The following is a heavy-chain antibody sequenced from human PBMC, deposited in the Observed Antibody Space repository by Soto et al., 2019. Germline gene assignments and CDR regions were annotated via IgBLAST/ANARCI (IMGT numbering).Heavy chain of an antibody. CDR3: ARHVKMATIYGMDV. D-gene: IGHD5-12*01. V-gene: IGHV5-10-1*01. J-gene: IGHJ6*02. CDR1: GYNFTTYW. CDR2: IDPSYSYT. Sequence: PGESLKISCKGSGYNFTTYWISWVRQMPGKGLEWMGRIDPSYSYTNYSLSFQGHVTISADKSINTAYLQWSSLKASDTAIYYCARHVKMATIYGMDVWGQGTTVTVSS.